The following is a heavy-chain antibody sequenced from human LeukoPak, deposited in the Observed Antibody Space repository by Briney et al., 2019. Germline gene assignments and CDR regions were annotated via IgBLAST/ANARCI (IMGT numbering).Heavy chain of an antibody. CDR1: GYTFTCHY. J-gene: IGHJ2*01. Sequence: ASVKVSCKASGYTFTCHYIHWVRQAPGQGLEWMGIINPSDGGATYAQKFQGRVTMTRDTPTSTLYMEVSSLRSEDTAVYYCARKAPHDSRGWHFDLWGRGTLVTVSS. D-gene: IGHD3-22*01. CDR2: INPSDGGA. V-gene: IGHV1-46*01. CDR3: ARKAPHDSRGWHFDL.